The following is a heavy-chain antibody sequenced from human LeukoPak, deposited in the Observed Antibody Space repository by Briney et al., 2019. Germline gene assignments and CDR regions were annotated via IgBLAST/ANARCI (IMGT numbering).Heavy chain of an antibody. Sequence: GGSLRLSCATSGFTYSSYSMNWVRQAPGKGLEWVSSISSSSSYIYYADSVKGRFTISRDNAKNSLYLQMNSLRAEDTAVYYCAREISGWYYFDYWGQGTLVTVSS. CDR3: AREISGWYYFDY. CDR1: GFTYSSYS. D-gene: IGHD6-19*01. J-gene: IGHJ4*02. V-gene: IGHV3-21*01. CDR2: ISSSSSYI.